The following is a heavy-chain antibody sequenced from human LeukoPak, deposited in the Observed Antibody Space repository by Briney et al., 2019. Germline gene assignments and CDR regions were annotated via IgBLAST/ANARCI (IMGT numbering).Heavy chain of an antibody. V-gene: IGHV4-61*01. CDR3: Y. J-gene: IGHJ4*02. CDR2: IYFTGST. Sequence: TPETLSPTCTVSSGSVSTVTPCWSWTRHPPGKGLEWIGYIYFTGSTNYNPSPKKRVSMSIDTYKNQCSLKLTSVTAADTAVYYDYWGQGTLVTVSS. CDR1: SGSVSTVTPC.